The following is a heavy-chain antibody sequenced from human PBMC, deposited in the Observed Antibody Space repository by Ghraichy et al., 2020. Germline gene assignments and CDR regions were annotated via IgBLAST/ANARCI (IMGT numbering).Heavy chain of an antibody. CDR1: GGSISTRNW. Sequence: SETLSLTCIVSGGSISTRNWWNWVRQPPGRGLEWIGEVDQSGDTNYNPYLESRVTLSVDVSRNTFSLKLTSVTDADTAVYFCARTIDYSGSAMDVWGPGGPVTVSS. D-gene: IGHD2-21*01. CDR3: ARTIDYSGSAMDV. V-gene: IGHV4/OR15-8*02. J-gene: IGHJ6*02. CDR2: VDQSGDT.